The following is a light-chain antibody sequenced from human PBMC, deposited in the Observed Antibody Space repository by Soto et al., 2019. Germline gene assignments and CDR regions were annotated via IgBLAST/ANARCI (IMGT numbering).Light chain of an antibody. J-gene: IGLJ1*01. CDR1: SSDVGAYNY. CDR2: DVS. Sequence: QSALTQPASVSGSPGQSITISCTGTSSDVGAYNYVSWYQQHPGKAPKLMIYDVSNRPSGVSNRFSGSRSGNTASLTISGLQAEDEADYYCSSYTSSSTDVFGSGTKLTVI. CDR3: SSYTSSSTDV. V-gene: IGLV2-14*01.